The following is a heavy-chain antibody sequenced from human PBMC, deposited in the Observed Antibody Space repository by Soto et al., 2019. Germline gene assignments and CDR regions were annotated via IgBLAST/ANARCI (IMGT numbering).Heavy chain of an antibody. CDR1: GGSISSGGYY. CDR3: ARDKVADFWSGQNKYDYYYYGMDV. J-gene: IGHJ6*02. V-gene: IGHV4-31*03. Sequence: QVQLQESGPGLVKPSQTLSLTCTVSGGSISSGGYYWSWIRQHPGKGLEWIGYIYYSGSTYYNPSLKSRVTISVDTSKNQFSLKLSSVTAADTAVYYCARDKVADFWSGQNKYDYYYYGMDVWGQGTTVTVSS. CDR2: IYYSGST. D-gene: IGHD3-3*01.